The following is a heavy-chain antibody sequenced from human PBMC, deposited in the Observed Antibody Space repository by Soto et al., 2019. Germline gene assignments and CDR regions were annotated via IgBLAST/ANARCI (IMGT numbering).Heavy chain of an antibody. CDR1: GFTFSNYA. V-gene: IGHV3-23*01. J-gene: IGHJ6*02. Sequence: GGSLRLSCAASGFTFSNYAISWVRQAPGKGLEWVSSISGSGGSTYYADSVKGRFTISRDNSKNTLYLQMNSLRAEDTAVYYCAKDGLQMPMDVWGQGATVTVSS. D-gene: IGHD4-4*01. CDR3: AKDGLQMPMDV. CDR2: ISGSGGST.